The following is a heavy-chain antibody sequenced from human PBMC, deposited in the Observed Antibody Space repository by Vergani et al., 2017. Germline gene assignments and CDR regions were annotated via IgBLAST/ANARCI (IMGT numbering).Heavy chain of an antibody. CDR1: GFKLDEYW. CDR2: MKEDGADK. V-gene: IGHV3-7*01. Sequence: EVHLVESGGGLVQPGGSLRLSCVGSGFKLDEYWMSWVRQAPGKGLEWVADMKEDGADKKYVDSVKGRFTISRDNAKNSLFLQMNSLRAEDTAVYFCAREGHLVGPDLDYWGQGTLVTVSS. D-gene: IGHD1-26*01. CDR3: AREGHLVGPDLDY. J-gene: IGHJ4*02.